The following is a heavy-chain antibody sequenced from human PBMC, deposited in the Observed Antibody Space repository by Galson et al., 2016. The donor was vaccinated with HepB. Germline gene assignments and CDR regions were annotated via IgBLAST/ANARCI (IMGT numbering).Heavy chain of an antibody. Sequence: QSGAEVKKPGESLRISCEASGYTFTNFWIGWVRQMPGKGLEWMGIIYPGNSDTRYSPSFQGQVTISADKSITTAYLHWSNLKASDTAMYYCARHFDILTGYYYYYGMDVWGQGTSITVSS. CDR3: ARHFDILTGYYYYYGMDV. V-gene: IGHV5-51*01. CDR2: IYPGNSDT. J-gene: IGHJ6*02. D-gene: IGHD3-9*01. CDR1: GYTFTNFW.